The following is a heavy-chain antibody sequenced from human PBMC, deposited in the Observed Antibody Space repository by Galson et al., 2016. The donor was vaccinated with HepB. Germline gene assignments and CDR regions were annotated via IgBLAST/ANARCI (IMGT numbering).Heavy chain of an antibody. CDR1: GGSISISSYY. V-gene: IGHV4-39*01. J-gene: IGHJ6*02. CDR2: IYYSGTT. D-gene: IGHD3-22*01. CDR3: VRRDDRLTYYDCSEFYCGMDV. Sequence: LSLTCSVSGGSISISSYYWAWIRQPPGKGPEWIGSIYYSGTTYYNPSLKSRVTISVDTAKNQFSLNLSSVTAADTAVYYCVRRDDRLTYYDCSEFYCGMDVWGQGTTVAVSS.